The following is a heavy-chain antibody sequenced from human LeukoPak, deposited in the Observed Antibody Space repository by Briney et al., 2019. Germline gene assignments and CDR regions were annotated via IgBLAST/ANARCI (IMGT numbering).Heavy chain of an antibody. CDR3: ARDSKSGSYAWYFDL. D-gene: IGHD1-26*01. Sequence: SESLSLTCTVSGGSISSYYWSWIRQPPGKGLEWIGYIYHSGSTNYNPSLKSRVTISVDTSKNQFSLKLSSVTAADTAVYYCARDSKSGSYAWYFDLWGRGTLVTVSS. J-gene: IGHJ2*01. CDR1: GGSISSYY. V-gene: IGHV4-59*01. CDR2: IYHSGST.